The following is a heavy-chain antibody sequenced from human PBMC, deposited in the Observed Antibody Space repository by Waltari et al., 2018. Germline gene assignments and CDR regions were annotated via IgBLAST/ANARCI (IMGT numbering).Heavy chain of an antibody. CDR2: ISVSDAT. J-gene: IGHJ1*01. CDR1: GLTSFTHA. CDR3: AKPFYNWDDPLHS. Sequence: EVQLLASGGGFVQPGGSLRLSCQAAGLTSFTHAINWVRQAPGKGLEWVSSISVSDATYYADSVKGRFTISRDYSDNTVYLQMDSLRADDTAVYFCAKPFYNWDDPLHSWGQGTPVTVSS. V-gene: IGHV3-23*01. D-gene: IGHD1-20*01.